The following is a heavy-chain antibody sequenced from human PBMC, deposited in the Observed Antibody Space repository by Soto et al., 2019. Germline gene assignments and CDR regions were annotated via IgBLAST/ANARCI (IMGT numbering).Heavy chain of an antibody. CDR2: FDPEDGET. CDR3: ATNDPGSYIVVVVAATADDAFDI. Sequence: ASVKVSCKASGYTFTSYGISWVRQAPGKGLEWMGGFDPEDGETIYAQKFQGRVTMTEDTSTDTAYMELSSLRSEDTAVYYCATNDPGSYIVVVVAATADDAFDIWGQGTMVTVSS. V-gene: IGHV1-24*01. D-gene: IGHD2-15*01. CDR1: GYTFTSYG. J-gene: IGHJ3*02.